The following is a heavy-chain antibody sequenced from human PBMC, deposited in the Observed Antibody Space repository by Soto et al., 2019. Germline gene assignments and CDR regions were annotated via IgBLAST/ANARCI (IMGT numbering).Heavy chain of an antibody. Sequence: PGGSLRLSCAASGFTFSSYWMSWVRQAPGKGLEWVANIKQDGSEKYYVDSVKGRFTISRDNAKNSLYLQMNSLRAEDTAVYYCARAVYDFWSGYPYYGMDVWGQGTTVTAP. CDR3: ARAVYDFWSGYPYYGMDV. D-gene: IGHD3-3*01. CDR2: IKQDGSEK. CDR1: GFTFSSYW. V-gene: IGHV3-7*01. J-gene: IGHJ6*02.